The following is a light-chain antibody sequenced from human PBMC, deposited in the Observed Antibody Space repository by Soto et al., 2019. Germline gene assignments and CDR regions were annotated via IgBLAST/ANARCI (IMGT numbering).Light chain of an antibody. CDR3: QQTSAFTRT. J-gene: IGKJ2*01. Sequence: IQMSQSPSSVSASVGDRLTITCRASRDISNSLDWYQQTPGNAPKLLLRGASSLHRGVPSRFSVGGAGTEFTLTISSLKTEDFATYDCQQTSAFTRTFGQGTKVDIK. CDR1: RDISNS. V-gene: IGKV1-12*01. CDR2: GAS.